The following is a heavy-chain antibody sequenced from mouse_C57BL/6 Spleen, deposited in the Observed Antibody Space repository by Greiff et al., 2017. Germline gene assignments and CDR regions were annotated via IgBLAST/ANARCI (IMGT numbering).Heavy chain of an antibody. CDR1: GFTFSSYG. CDR3: ARHLITTVVEDYAMDY. CDR2: ISSGGSYP. Sequence: EVPLVESGGDLVKPGGSLKLSCAASGFTFSSYGMSWVRQTPDKRLEWVATISSGGSYPYSPDSVKGRFTLSRDNAKNTLYLQMSSLKSEDTAMYYCARHLITTVVEDYAMDYWGQGTSVTVSS. J-gene: IGHJ4*01. V-gene: IGHV5-6*01. D-gene: IGHD1-1*01.